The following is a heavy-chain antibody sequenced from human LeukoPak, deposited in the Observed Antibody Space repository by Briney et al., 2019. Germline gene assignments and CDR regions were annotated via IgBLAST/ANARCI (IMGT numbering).Heavy chain of an antibody. CDR3: TTHHYYDSSGYYTPFDY. J-gene: IGHJ4*02. D-gene: IGHD3-22*01. V-gene: IGHV1-69*13. CDR1: GGTFISYA. Sequence: ASVKVSCKASGGTFISYAISWVRQAPGQGLEWMGGIIPIFGTANYAQKFQGRVTITADESTSTAYMELSSLRSDDTAVYYCTTHHYYDSSGYYTPFDYWGQGTLVTVSS. CDR2: IIPIFGTA.